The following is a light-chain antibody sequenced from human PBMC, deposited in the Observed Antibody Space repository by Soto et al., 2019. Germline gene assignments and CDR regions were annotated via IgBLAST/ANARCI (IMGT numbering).Light chain of an antibody. CDR2: GAS. Sequence: EIVLTQSPGTLSLSPGERATLSCRASQIVSSTYLAWFQQKPGQAPRLLIYGASTRATGIPDRFSGSGSGTDFTLTISGXXXXXFALYYCQQYGVTXXXTFG. V-gene: IGKV3-20*01. J-gene: IGKJ3*01. CDR3: QQYGVTXXXT. CDR1: QIVSSTY.